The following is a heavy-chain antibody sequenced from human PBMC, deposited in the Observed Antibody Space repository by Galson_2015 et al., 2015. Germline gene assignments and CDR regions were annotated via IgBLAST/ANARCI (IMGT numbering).Heavy chain of an antibody. CDR3: ARPSRNSSEDF. V-gene: IGHV3-7*01. J-gene: IGHJ4*02. D-gene: IGHD4-11*01. CDR1: GFIFSNYW. Sequence: SLRLSCAASGFIFSNYWMTWVRQTAGKGLEWVAHIDEGGADQLYVDSVKGRFTISRDNAKNSLYLQMNSLRAEDTGVYFCARPSRNSSEDFWGQGTLVTVSS. CDR2: IDEGGADQ.